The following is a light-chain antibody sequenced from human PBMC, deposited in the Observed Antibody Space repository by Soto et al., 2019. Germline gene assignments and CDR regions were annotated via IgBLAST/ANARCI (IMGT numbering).Light chain of an antibody. CDR3: QHYYKWPLT. Sequence: EIVMTQSPGTLSVSPGERATLSCRASQTIDTKLACYQQRLGQSPRLLIYAASTRAPGVPARFSGSGSGTAFTRTISGLQSEDFGLFFCQHYYKWPLTFGGGTKVEIK. V-gene: IGKV3-15*01. CDR2: AAS. J-gene: IGKJ4*01. CDR1: QTIDTK.